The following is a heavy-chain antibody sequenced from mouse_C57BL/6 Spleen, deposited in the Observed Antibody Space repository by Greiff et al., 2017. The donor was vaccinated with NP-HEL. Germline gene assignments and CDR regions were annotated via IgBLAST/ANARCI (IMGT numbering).Heavy chain of an antibody. J-gene: IGHJ4*01. Sequence: QVQLQQPGAELVKPGASVKMSCKASGYTFTSYWITWVKQRPGQGLEWIGDIYPGSGSTNYNEKFKSKATLTVDTSSSTAYMQLSSLTSEDSAVYYCARYDYDVDYAMDYWGQGTSVTVSS. V-gene: IGHV1-55*01. CDR2: IYPGSGST. CDR3: ARYDYDVDYAMDY. D-gene: IGHD2-4*01. CDR1: GYTFTSYW.